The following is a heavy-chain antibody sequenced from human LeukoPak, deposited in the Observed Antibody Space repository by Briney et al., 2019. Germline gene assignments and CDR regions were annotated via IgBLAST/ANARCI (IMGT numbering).Heavy chain of an antibody. J-gene: IGHJ5*02. V-gene: IGHV4-39*07. Sequence: SETLSLTCTVSGGSIDTVAFYWGWVRQPPEKGLEWIGTIYDSENEFHNPSLNTRVTISADTSKNQFSLKLSSVTAADTAVYYCARERMGYCSGGSCRHNWFDPWGQGTLVTVSS. CDR2: IYDSENE. CDR1: GGSIDTVAFY. D-gene: IGHD2-15*01. CDR3: ARERMGYCSGGSCRHNWFDP.